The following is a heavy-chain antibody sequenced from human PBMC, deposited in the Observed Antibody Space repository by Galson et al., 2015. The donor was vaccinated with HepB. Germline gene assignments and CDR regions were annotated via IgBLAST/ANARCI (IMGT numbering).Heavy chain of an antibody. V-gene: IGHV3-7*01. J-gene: IGHJ6*02. CDR2: IKQDGSEK. D-gene: IGHD3-22*01. CDR1: GFTFSSYW. CDR3: ARERNYDSSGYHTAYYYGMDV. Sequence: SLRLSCAASGFTFSSYWMSWVRQAPGKGLEWVANIKQDGSEKYYVDSVKGRFTISRDNAKNSLCLQMNSLRAEDTAVYYCARERNYDSSGYHTAYYYGMDVWGQGTTVTVSS.